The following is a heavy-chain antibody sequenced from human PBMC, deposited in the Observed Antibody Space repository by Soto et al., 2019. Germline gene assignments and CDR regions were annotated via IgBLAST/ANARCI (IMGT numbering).Heavy chain of an antibody. Sequence: GGSLRLSCAASGFSFSSYAMNWVRQAPGKGLEWVSTISGSVASTDYADSVKGRFTISRDNSRNTLYLQMNSLRAEDKAVYYCAKDRGSGSNFYYYYMDVWGKGTTVTVSS. CDR1: GFSFSSYA. CDR3: AKDRGSGSNFYYYYMDV. D-gene: IGHD3-10*01. CDR2: ISGSVAST. V-gene: IGHV3-23*01. J-gene: IGHJ6*03.